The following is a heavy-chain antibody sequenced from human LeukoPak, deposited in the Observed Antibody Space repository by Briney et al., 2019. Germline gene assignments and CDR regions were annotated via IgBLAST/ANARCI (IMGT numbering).Heavy chain of an antibody. Sequence: SETLPLTCTVSGGSISSGGYYWSWIRQHPGKGLEWIGYIYYSGSTYYNPSLKSRVTISVDTSKNQFSLKLSSVTAADTAVYYCARAPHYYGSGAFDYWGQGTLVTVSS. CDR3: ARAPHYYGSGAFDY. D-gene: IGHD3-10*01. V-gene: IGHV4-31*03. CDR1: GGSISSGGYY. CDR2: IYYSGST. J-gene: IGHJ4*02.